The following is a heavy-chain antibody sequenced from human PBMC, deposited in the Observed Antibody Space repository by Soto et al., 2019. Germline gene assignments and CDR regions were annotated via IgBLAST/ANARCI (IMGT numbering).Heavy chain of an antibody. V-gene: IGHV3-33*01. Sequence: GGSLRLSCAASGFTFSIYGMHWVRQAPGKGLEWVAVIWYDGSNKYYADSVKGRFTISRDNSKNTLYLQMNSLRAEDTAVYYCARDHPYYYGMDFWGQGTTVTVSS. CDR2: IWYDGSNK. J-gene: IGHJ6*02. CDR3: ARDHPYYYGMDF. CDR1: GFTFSIYG.